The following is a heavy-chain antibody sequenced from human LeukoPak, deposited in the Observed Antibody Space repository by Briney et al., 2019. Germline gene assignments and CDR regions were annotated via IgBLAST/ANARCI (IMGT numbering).Heavy chain of an antibody. CDR3: ARDLWQQLVYYFDY. CDR2: ISYDGSNK. Sequence: TGGFLRLSCAASGFTFSSYAMHWVRQAPGKGLEWVAVISYDGSNKYYADSVKGRFTISRDNSKNTLYLQMNSLRAEDTAVYYCARDLWQQLVYYFDYWGQGTLVTVSS. CDR1: GFTFSSYA. D-gene: IGHD6-13*01. V-gene: IGHV3-30-3*01. J-gene: IGHJ4*02.